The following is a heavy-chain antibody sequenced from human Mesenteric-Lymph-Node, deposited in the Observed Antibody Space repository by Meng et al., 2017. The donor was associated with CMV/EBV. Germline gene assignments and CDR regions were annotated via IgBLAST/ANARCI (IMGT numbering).Heavy chain of an antibody. CDR2: IAGSGAFT. CDR1: GFDFSTYA. CDR3: AKDHWNSPDWFDP. D-gene: IGHD1-7*01. Sequence: GESLKISCAASGFDFSTYARSWVRQAPGKGLEYVSGIAGSGAFTYYTDSVKGRFTISRDNSKNMLYLEMNSLRPEDTAVYYCAKDHWNSPDWFDPWGQGTLVTVSS. J-gene: IGHJ5*02. V-gene: IGHV3-23*01.